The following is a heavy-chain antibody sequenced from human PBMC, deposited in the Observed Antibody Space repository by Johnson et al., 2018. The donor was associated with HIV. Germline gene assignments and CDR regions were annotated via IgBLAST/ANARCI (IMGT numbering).Heavy chain of an antibody. J-gene: IGHJ3*02. Sequence: VQLVESGGGLVQPGGSLRLSCAASGLTVSSNYMSWVRQAPGKGLEWVSVFSSGGFTSSAASVNGRFTISRDDSKTTLYLQMNSLKTEDTAGYYCTTHYVLGGLIAFDIWGQGTMVTVSS. CDR2: FSSGGFT. CDR3: TTHYVLGGLIAFDI. CDR1: GLTVSSNY. D-gene: IGHD3-10*02. V-gene: IGHV3-66*01.